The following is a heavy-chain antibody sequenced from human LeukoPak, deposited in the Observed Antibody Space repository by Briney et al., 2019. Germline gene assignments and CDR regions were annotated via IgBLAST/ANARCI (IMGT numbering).Heavy chain of an antibody. Sequence: PGGSLRLSCAASGFTVSSNYMSWVRQAPGKGLEWVSSISSSSSYIYYADSVKGRFTISRDNAKNSLYLQMNSLRAEDTAVYYCAGPSGWYEDYWGQGTLVTVSS. CDR3: AGPSGWYEDY. CDR2: ISSSSSYI. V-gene: IGHV3-21*01. D-gene: IGHD6-19*01. J-gene: IGHJ4*02. CDR1: GFTVSSNY.